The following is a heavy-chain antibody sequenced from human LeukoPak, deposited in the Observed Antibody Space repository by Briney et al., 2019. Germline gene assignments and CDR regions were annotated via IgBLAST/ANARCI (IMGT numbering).Heavy chain of an antibody. Sequence: SETLSLTCAVYGGSFSGYYWSWIRQPPGKGLEWIGEINHSGSTNYSPSLKSRVTISVDTSKNQFSPKLSSVTAADTAVYYCARRAATWKMVRSRSSGYMDVWGKGTTVTVSS. CDR1: GGSFSGYY. D-gene: IGHD3-10*01. J-gene: IGHJ6*03. CDR2: INHSGST. V-gene: IGHV4-34*01. CDR3: ARRAATWKMVRSRSSGYMDV.